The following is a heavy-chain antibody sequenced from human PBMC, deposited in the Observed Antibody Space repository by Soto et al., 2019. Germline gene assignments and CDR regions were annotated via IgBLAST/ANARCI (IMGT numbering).Heavy chain of an antibody. CDR2: IXXXXXTX. CDR3: AREFDYRDH. D-gene: IGHD3-9*01. CDR1: GFTFRSYA. V-gene: IGHV3-48*03. Sequence: GGPQSLSSAASGFTFRSYAMHWVRQAPGKGLXXVXXIXXXXXTXXXADSVKGRFTISRDNAKNSLYLQMNSLRGEDTAVYYCAREFDYRDHWGQGTLVTVSS. J-gene: IGHJ4*02.